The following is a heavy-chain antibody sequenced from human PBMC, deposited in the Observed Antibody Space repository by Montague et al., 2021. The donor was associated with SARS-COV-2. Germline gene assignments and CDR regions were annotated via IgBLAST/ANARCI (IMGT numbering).Heavy chain of an antibody. J-gene: IGHJ4*02. V-gene: IGHV2-70*01. Sequence: PALVKPTQTLTLTCTFSGFSLNTSGMCVSWIRQPPGKALEWLALIDWXXXQYYSTSLKTRLTISKDTSKNQVVLTMTNMDPIDTATYYCARSYGDYRDSYFDYWGQGTLVTVSS. CDR2: IDWXXXQ. CDR3: ARSYGDYRDSYFDY. CDR1: GFSLNTSGMC. D-gene: IGHD4-17*01.